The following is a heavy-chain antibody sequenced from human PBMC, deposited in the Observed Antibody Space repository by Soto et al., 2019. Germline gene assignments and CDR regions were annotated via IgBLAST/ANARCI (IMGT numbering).Heavy chain of an antibody. J-gene: IGHJ5*02. CDR2: IYYSGST. D-gene: IGHD3-10*01. CDR1: YGSISSSSYY. V-gene: IGHV4-39*07. CDR3: ARSQPVLLWFGDTRWFAP. Sequence: SETLSLTYTVAYGSISSSSYYCGWIRQPTGKGLEWIGSIYYSGSTYYNPSLKRRVTISVDTSKDQFSLKLNSVTAADTAVYYCARSQPVLLWFGDTRWFAPWGQGTLVTVFS.